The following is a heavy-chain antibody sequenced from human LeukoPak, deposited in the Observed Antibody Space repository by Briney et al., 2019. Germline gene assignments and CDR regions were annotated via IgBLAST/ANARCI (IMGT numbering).Heavy chain of an antibody. CDR2: ISSGGGTT. J-gene: IGHJ4*02. CDR3: ARDLNWSFDY. Sequence: GGSLRLSCAASGFTFSGYAMNFFRQAPGKGLEWLSYISSGGGTTYYSDSVKGRFTISRDDAQNSLYLQMNSLTAEDTAVYYCARDLNWSFDYWGQGTLVTVSS. D-gene: IGHD1-1*01. CDR1: GFTFSGYA. V-gene: IGHV3-48*01.